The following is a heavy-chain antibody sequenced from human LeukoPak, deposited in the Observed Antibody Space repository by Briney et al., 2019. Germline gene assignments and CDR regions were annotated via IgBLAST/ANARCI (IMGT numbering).Heavy chain of an antibody. D-gene: IGHD6-19*01. CDR3: ARVKWSSAWSGY. J-gene: IGHJ4*02. CDR1: GFTFSVYG. Sequence: PGGSLRLSCAASGFTFSVYGMSWVRQAPGKGLEWVSYISNSGTTVTYADSVKGRFTISRDNAKNSLYLQMSSLRAEDTAVYYCARVKWSSAWSGYWGQGVLVTVSS. CDR2: ISNSGTTV. V-gene: IGHV3-48*01.